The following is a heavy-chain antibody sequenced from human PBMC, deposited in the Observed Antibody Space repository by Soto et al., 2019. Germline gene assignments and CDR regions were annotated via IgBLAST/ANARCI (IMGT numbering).Heavy chain of an antibody. J-gene: IGHJ6*02. D-gene: IGHD6-19*01. CDR2: MNPNSGNT. V-gene: IGHV1-8*01. CDR1: GYTFTSYD. Sequence: QVQLVQSGAEVKKPGASVKVSCKASGYTFTSYDINWVRQATGQGLEWMGWMNPNSGNTGYAQKFQGRVTMTRNTSTSTAYMELSSLRSEDTAVYYCARRGAVAGTNYYYGMDVWGQGTTVTVSS. CDR3: ARRGAVAGTNYYYGMDV.